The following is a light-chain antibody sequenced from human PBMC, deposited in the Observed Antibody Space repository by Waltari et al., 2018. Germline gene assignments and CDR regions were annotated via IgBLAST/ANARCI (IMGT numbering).Light chain of an antibody. J-gene: IGKJ2*01. V-gene: IGKV1-5*03. CDR3: QHYNTYPYT. Sequence: DIQMTQSPSTLSASVGDRVTITCRASQSISSWLAWYQQKPGKAPKVRIYKASSLESGVTSRCSGSGSGTEFTLTISSLQPDDVATYYCQHYNTYPYTFGQGTKLEIK. CDR2: KAS. CDR1: QSISSW.